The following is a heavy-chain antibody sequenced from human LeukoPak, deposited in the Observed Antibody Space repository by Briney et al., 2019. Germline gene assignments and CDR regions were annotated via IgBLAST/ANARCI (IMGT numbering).Heavy chain of an antibody. V-gene: IGHV4-34*01. CDR1: GGSFSGYY. Sequence: PSETLSLTCAVYGGSFSGYYWSWLRHPPGKGLEWFGEINHSGSTNYNPSLKSRVTISVDTSKNQFSLKLSSVTAADTAVYYCARGRISGWNPPKRAIFDYWGQGTLVTVSS. D-gene: IGHD6-19*01. J-gene: IGHJ4*02. CDR2: INHSGST. CDR3: ARGRISGWNPPKRAIFDY.